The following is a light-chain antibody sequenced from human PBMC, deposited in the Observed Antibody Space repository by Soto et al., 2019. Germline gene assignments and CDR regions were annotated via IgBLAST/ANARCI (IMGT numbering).Light chain of an antibody. J-gene: IGKJ5*01. V-gene: IGKV1-39*01. CDR1: RNVNNF. Sequence: DIQMTQSPSSLSASVEDRVIITCRASRNVNNFLNWYQQRPGKAPDLLIYGASRLQIGVPSRFTGSGSETDFTLTISILQPEDFATYFCQQSFSFPPTFGQGTRLEIK. CDR2: GAS. CDR3: QQSFSFPPT.